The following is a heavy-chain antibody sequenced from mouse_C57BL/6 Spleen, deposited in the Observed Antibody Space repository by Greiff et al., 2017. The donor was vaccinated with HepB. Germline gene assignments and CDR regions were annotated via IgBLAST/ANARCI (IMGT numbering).Heavy chain of an antibody. CDR3: ARQGLTNWVYFDY. CDR2: IDPSDSYT. J-gene: IGHJ2*01. D-gene: IGHD4-1*01. V-gene: IGHV1-59*01. CDR1: GYTFTSYW. Sequence: QVQLQQPGAELVRPGTSVKLSCKASGYTFTSYWMHWVKQRPGQGLEWIGVIDPSDSYTNYNQKFKGKATLTVDTSSSTAYMQLSSLTSEDSAVYYCARQGLTNWVYFDYWGQGTTLTVSS.